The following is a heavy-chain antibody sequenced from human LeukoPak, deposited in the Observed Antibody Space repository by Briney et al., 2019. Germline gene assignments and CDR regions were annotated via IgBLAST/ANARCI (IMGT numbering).Heavy chain of an antibody. J-gene: IGHJ5*02. D-gene: IGHD4-17*01. V-gene: IGHV1-2*02. CDR1: GYTFTGYY. CDR2: INPNSGGT. CDR3: AREYGDYDDTYNWFDP. Sequence: ASVKVSCKASGYTFTGYYMHWGRQAPGQGLEWMGWINPNSGGTNYAQKFQGRVTMTRDTSISTAYMELSRLRSDDTAVYYCAREYGDYDDTYNWFDPWGQGTLVTVSS.